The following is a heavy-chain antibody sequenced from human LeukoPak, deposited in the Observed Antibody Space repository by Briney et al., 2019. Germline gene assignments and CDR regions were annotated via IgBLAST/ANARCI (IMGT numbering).Heavy chain of an antibody. CDR1: GGSISSSSYY. D-gene: IGHD3-10*01. V-gene: IGHV4-39*01. J-gene: IGHJ3*02. CDR2: IYYSGST. Sequence: SETLSLTCTVSGGSISSSSYYWGWIRQPPGKGLEWIGSIYYSGSTYYNPSLKSRVTISVDTSKNQFSLKLSSVTAADTAVYYCARVWSRMVRGRDAFDIWGQGTMVTVSS. CDR3: ARVWSRMVRGRDAFDI.